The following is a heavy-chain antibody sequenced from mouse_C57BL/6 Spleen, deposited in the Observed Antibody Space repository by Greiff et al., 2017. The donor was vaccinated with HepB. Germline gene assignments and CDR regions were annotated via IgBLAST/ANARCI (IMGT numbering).Heavy chain of an antibody. V-gene: IGHV1-64*01. D-gene: IGHD2-1*01. CDR2: IHPNSGST. Sequence: QVQLQQPGAELVKPGASVKLSCKASGYTFTSYWMHWVKQRPGQGLEWIGMIHPNSGSTNYNEKFKSKATLTVDKSSSTAYMQLSSLTSEDSAVYYCARGEVYYGNYAWFAYWGQGTLVTVSA. CDR1: GYTFTSYW. CDR3: ARGEVYYGNYAWFAY. J-gene: IGHJ3*01.